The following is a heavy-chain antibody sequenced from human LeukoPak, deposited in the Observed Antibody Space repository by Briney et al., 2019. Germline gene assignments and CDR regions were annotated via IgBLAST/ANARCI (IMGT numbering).Heavy chain of an antibody. J-gene: IGHJ4*02. CDR1: GFTVSSNY. CDR2: ISGSGGST. Sequence: GGSLRLSCAAYGFTVSSNYMSWVRQAPGKGLEWVSAISGSGGSTYYADSVKGRFTISRDNSKNTLYLQMNSLRAEDTAVYYCAKDQFRGGIAVAGNDYWGQGTLVTVSS. CDR3: AKDQFRGGIAVAGNDY. D-gene: IGHD6-19*01. V-gene: IGHV3-23*01.